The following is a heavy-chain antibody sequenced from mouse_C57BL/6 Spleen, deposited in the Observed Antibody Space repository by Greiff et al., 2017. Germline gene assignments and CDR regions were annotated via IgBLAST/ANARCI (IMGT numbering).Heavy chain of an antibody. Sequence: VQGVESGPGLVAPSQSLSITCTVSGFSLTSYGVHWVRQPPGKGLEWLVVIWSDGSTTNNSALKSRQSISKDNSKRQVFLKMNSLQTDDTAMYYCARHWNTTAYAMDYWGQGTSVTVSS. J-gene: IGHJ4*01. V-gene: IGHV2-6-1*01. CDR3: ARHWNTTAYAMDY. CDR1: GFSLTSYG. D-gene: IGHD1-2*01. CDR2: IWSDGST.